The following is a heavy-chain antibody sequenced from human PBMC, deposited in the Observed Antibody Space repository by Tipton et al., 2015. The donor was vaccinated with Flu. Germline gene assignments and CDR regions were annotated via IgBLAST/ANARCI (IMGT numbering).Heavy chain of an antibody. CDR3: ASGRGGDYGEKHSNAPFGI. CDR2: IYYSGST. D-gene: IGHD4-17*01. CDR1: GGSISSSSYY. Sequence: TLSLTCTVSGGSISSSSYYWGWIRQPPGKGLEWIGSIYYSGSTYYNPFLKSRVTISVDTSKNQFSLKLSSVTAADTAVYYCASGRGGDYGEKHSNAPFGIGGQGTMDTVSS. V-gene: IGHV4-39*07. J-gene: IGHJ3*02.